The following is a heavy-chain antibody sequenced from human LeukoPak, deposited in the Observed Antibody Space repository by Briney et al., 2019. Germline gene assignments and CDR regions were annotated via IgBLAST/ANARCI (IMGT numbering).Heavy chain of an antibody. J-gene: IGHJ4*02. CDR2: ISAYNGNT. CDR1: GYTFTSYG. D-gene: IGHD6-19*01. Sequence: VASVKVSCKASGYTFTSYGISWVRQAPGQGLEWMGWISAYNGNTNYAQKLQGRVTMTTDTSTSIAYMELRSLRSDDTAVYYCASSSSGLPQGYWGQGTLVTVSS. CDR3: ASSSSGLPQGY. V-gene: IGHV1-18*01.